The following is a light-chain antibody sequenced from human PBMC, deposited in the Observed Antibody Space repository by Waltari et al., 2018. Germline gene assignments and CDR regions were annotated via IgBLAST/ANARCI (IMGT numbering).Light chain of an antibody. CDR1: QSISSN. CDR2: GAY. Sequence: DIVMTQSPATLSVSPGERVTLPCRASQSISSNLAWYQQGPGQAPKPLIYGAYNRATGIPARFSGSGSGTEFTLTISSLQSGDFAVYFCQHYDGWPPSYTFGQGTKLEIK. V-gene: IGKV3-15*01. J-gene: IGKJ2*01. CDR3: QHYDGWPPSYT.